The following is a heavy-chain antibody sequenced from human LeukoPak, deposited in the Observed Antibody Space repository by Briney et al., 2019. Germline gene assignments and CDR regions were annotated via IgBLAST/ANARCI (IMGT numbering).Heavy chain of an antibody. Sequence: ASVKASCKASGYTFTGYYMHWVRQAPGQGLEWMGWINPNSGGTNYAQKFQGRVTMTRDTSISTAYMELSRLRSDDTAVYYCARHIAARPYYFDYWGQGTLVTVSS. J-gene: IGHJ4*02. CDR3: ARHIAARPYYFDY. V-gene: IGHV1-2*02. CDR2: INPNSGGT. D-gene: IGHD6-6*01. CDR1: GYTFTGYY.